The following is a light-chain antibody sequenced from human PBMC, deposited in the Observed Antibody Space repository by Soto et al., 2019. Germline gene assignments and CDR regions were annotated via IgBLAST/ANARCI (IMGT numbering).Light chain of an antibody. CDR3: QQYGSSVT. CDR2: DAS. V-gene: IGKV3-20*01. CDR1: QSVSSSY. Sequence: EIVLTQSPGTLSLSPGERATLSCRASQSVSSSYLAWYQQIPGQAPRLLIYDASRMATAIPNRFSGRGSGTDFTLTISRLEPEDFAVYYCQQYGSSVTFGGGTKVEIK. J-gene: IGKJ4*01.